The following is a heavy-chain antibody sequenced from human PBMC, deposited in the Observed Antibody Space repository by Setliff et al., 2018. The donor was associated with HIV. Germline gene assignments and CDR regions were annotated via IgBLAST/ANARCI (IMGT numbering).Heavy chain of an antibody. V-gene: IGHV4-34*09. D-gene: IGHD4-17*01. CDR2: IYYSGST. J-gene: IGHJ4*02. CDR1: GGSFSGYY. CDR3: ARYYGDYDSPFDY. Sequence: SETLSLTCAVYGGSFSGYYWNWIRQPPGKRLEWIGYIYYSGSTYHNPSLKSRVTISVDTSKNQFSLELTSVTAADTAVYYCARYYGDYDSPFDYWGQGTLVTVSS.